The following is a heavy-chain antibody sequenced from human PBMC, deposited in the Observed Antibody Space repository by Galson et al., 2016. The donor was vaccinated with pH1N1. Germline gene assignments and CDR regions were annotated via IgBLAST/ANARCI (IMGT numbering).Heavy chain of an antibody. D-gene: IGHD6-6*01. CDR3: TKGGSIAAPDEAFDI. CDR1: GFTFISYA. CDR2: ISGSGGNA. J-gene: IGHJ3*02. V-gene: IGHV3-23*01. Sequence: SLRLSCAASGFTFISYAMSWVRQAPGKGLEWVSVISGSGGNAYYGDSVKGRFTISRDNSKNTPYLQMNSQRPEDTAVYDCTKGGSIAAPDEAFDIWGQGTMVTVPS.